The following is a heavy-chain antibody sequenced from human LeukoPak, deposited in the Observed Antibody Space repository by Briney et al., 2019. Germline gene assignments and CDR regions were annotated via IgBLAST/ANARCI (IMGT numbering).Heavy chain of an antibody. CDR2: IYNTGST. Sequence: PSETLSLTCTVSGGPISRSDYYWSWVRQPPGKGLEWIGYIYNTGSTYYNPSLKSRVTISVDTSKNQFSLRLTSVTAADTAVYYCARDVGSLWFGEEGGMDVWGQGTTVTVSS. CDR1: GGPISRSDYY. CDR3: ARDVGSLWFGEEGGMDV. V-gene: IGHV4-30-4*01. J-gene: IGHJ6*02. D-gene: IGHD3-10*01.